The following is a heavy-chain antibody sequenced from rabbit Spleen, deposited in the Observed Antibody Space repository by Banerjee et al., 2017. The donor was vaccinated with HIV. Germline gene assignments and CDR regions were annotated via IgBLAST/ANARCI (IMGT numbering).Heavy chain of an antibody. CDR1: GVSFSNYNF. CDR3: ARDTGSSFSSYGMDL. CDR2: IDSGSRDYT. J-gene: IGHJ6*01. V-gene: IGHV1S40*01. Sequence: LMEYGGDLVQPGASLTLTCTASGVSFSNYNFMCWVRQAPGKGLEWIACIDSGSRDYTYYASWAKGRFTISKTSSTTVTLQMPSLTAADTATYFCARDTGSSFSSYGMDLWGPGTLVTVS. D-gene: IGHD8-1*01.